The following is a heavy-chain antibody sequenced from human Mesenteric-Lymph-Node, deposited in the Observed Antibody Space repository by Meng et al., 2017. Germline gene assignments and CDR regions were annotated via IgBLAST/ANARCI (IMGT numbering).Heavy chain of an antibody. D-gene: IGHD3-10*01. V-gene: IGHV1-46*01. CDR2: INPSGGST. CDR3: ARDRITMVRGVISHYGMDV. CDR1: GGTFSSYT. Sequence: ASVKVSCKASGGTFSSYTISWVRQAPGQGLEWMGIINPSGGSTSYAQKFQGRVTMTRDTSTSTVYMELSSLRSEDTAVYYCARDRITMVRGVISHYGMDVWGQGTTVTVSS. J-gene: IGHJ6*02.